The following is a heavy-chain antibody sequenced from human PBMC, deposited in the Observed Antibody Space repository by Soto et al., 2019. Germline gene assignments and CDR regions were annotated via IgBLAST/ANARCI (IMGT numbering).Heavy chain of an antibody. D-gene: IGHD3-22*01. CDR3: AKDSSFYYDSSGQIDY. CDR1: GFTFDDYA. CDR2: ISWNSGSI. V-gene: IGHV3-9*01. Sequence: GGSLRLSCAASGFTFDDYAMHWVRQAPGKGLEWVSGISWNSGSIGYADSVKGRFTISRDNAKNSLYLQMNSLRAEDTALYYCAKDSSFYYDSSGQIDYWRQGTLVTVSS. J-gene: IGHJ4*02.